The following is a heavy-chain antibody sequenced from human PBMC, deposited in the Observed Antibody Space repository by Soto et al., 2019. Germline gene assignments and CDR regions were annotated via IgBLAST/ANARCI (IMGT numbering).Heavy chain of an antibody. D-gene: IGHD3-22*01. J-gene: IGHJ3*02. CDR3: ARGVPYYYDSSSCAFDI. CDR1: GYSISRGYY. Sequence: PSETLSLTCAVSGYSISRGYYWGWIRQPPGKGLEWIGSIYHSGSTYYNPSLKSRVTISVDTSKNQFSLKLSSVTAADTAVYYCARGVPYYYDSSSCAFDIWGQGTMVTVSS. CDR2: IYHSGST. V-gene: IGHV4-38-2*01.